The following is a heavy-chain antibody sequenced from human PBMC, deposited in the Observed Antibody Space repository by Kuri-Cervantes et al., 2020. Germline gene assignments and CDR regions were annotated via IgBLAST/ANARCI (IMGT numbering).Heavy chain of an antibody. CDR1: GGSFSGYY. Sequence: GSLRLSCAVYGGSFSGYYWSWIRQPPGKGLEWIGEINHGGSTNYNPSLKSRVTTSVDTSKNQFSLKLSSVTAADTAVYYCVRGDGDYGDYFVDYWGQGTLVTVSS. J-gene: IGHJ4*02. D-gene: IGHD4-17*01. CDR2: INHGGST. V-gene: IGHV4-34*01. CDR3: VRGDGDYGDYFVDY.